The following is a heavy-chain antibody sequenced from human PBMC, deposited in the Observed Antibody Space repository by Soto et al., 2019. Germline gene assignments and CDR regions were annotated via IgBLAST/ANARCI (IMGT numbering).Heavy chain of an antibody. CDR3: PSDLRLRYYFYY. D-gene: IGHD3-16*01. CDR2: IWYDGSNK. Sequence: QVQLVESGGGVVQPGRSLRLSCAASGFTFSSYGMHWVRQAPGKGLEWVAVIWYDGSNKYYADSVKGRFTISRDNSKNTLYLQMNSLRAEDTAVYYCPSDLRLRYYFYYWGQGTLVTVSS. CDR1: GFTFSSYG. J-gene: IGHJ4*02. V-gene: IGHV3-33*01.